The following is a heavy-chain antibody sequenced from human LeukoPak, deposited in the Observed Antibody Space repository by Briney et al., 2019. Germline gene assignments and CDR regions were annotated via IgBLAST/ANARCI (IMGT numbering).Heavy chain of an antibody. V-gene: IGHV4-61*02. CDR1: GDSIISKNYY. Sequence: SQTLSLTCTVSGDSIISKNYYWTWLRQPAGKGLEWIGRTLASGTVSYSPSLKSRVTISVDTSNNQCPLSLSSVTAADTATYYCAREGDPTSSHYYIYYMGVWGKGITVAVSS. CDR2: TLASGTV. J-gene: IGHJ6*03. CDR3: AREGDPTSSHYYIYYMGV. D-gene: IGHD6-6*01.